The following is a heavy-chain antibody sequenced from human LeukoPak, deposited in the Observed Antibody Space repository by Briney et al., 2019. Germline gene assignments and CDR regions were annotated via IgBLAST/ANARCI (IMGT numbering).Heavy chain of an antibody. CDR3: VRYTRRYPFDY. D-gene: IGHD2-2*02. CDR1: GFTFSNYW. CDR2: IKEDGSEK. V-gene: IGHV3-7*04. Sequence: PGGSLRLSCAASGFTFSNYWMSWVRQAPGKGLEWVANIKEDGSEKYYVDSVRGRFTISRDNAKNSLSLQMNSLRAEDTAVYYCVRYTRRYPFDYWGQGTLATVSS. J-gene: IGHJ4*02.